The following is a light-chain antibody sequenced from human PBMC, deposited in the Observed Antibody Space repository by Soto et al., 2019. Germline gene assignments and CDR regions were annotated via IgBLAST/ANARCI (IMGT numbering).Light chain of an antibody. V-gene: IGLV1-47*02. Sequence: QAVVTQPPSASGTPGQRVSISCSGSSSNIGSNHVYWYQQLPGTAPKLLIYTNNQRPSGVPDRISGSNSGTSASLVISGLGSEDEADYYCAAWDDSLSGLVFGGGTKLTVL. CDR2: TNN. CDR1: SSNIGSNH. J-gene: IGLJ2*01. CDR3: AAWDDSLSGLV.